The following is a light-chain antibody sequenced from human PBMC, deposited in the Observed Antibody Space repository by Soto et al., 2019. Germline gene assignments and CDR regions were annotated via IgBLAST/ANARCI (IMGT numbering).Light chain of an antibody. V-gene: IGKV3-15*01. CDR1: QSVNIN. CDR3: QQYNNWPLT. J-gene: IGKJ3*01. CDR2: GAS. Sequence: EIVMTQSPATLSVSPGERATLSCRASQSVNINLAWYQQKPGQAPRLLIYGASTRATGIPARFSGSGSGTEFTLTISSLQSEDFAVYYCQQYNNWPLTFGPGTKVDVK.